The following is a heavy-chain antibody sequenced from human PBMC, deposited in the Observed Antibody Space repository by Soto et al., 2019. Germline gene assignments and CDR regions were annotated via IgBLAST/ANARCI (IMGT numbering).Heavy chain of an antibody. V-gene: IGHV4-39*01. CDR2: IYYSGST. D-gene: IGHD1-1*01. CDR1: GGSISSSSYY. J-gene: IGHJ6*03. Sequence: SETLSLTCTVSGGSISSSSYYWGWIRQPPGKGLEWIGSIYYSGSTYYNPSLKSRVTISVDTSKNQFSLKLSSVTAADTAVYYCARNNLRGGLRNYYYYMDVWGKGITVNVS. CDR3: ARNNLRGGLRNYYYYMDV.